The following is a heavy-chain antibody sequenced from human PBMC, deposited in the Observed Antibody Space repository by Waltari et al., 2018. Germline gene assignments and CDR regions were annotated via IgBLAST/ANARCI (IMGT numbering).Heavy chain of an antibody. Sequence: QVQLVQSGAEVKKPGASVKVSCKASGYTFTSYDINWVRQATGQGLGGMGLSNPNSGKPGYAQKFQGRVTITRNTSISTAYMELSSLRSEDTAVYYCARARPGDRIDYWGQGTLVTVSS. D-gene: IGHD7-27*01. CDR3: ARARPGDRIDY. CDR1: GYTFTSYD. CDR2: SNPNSGKP. V-gene: IGHV1-8*03. J-gene: IGHJ4*02.